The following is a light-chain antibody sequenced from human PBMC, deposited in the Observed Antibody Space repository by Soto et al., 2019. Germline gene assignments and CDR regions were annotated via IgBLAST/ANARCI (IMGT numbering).Light chain of an antibody. CDR3: QQLSNWPRT. J-gene: IGKJ1*01. V-gene: IGKV3-11*01. Sequence: EIVLTQSPATLSLSPGERATLSCRASQSVSSYLAWYQQKPGQAPRLLIYDASNRATGIPARFSGSGSGTDFTLTISSLVPEDCAVYYCQQLSNWPRTFGQGTKVEIK. CDR2: DAS. CDR1: QSVSSY.